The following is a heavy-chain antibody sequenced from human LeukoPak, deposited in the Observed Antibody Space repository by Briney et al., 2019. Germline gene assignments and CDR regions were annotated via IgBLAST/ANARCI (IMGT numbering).Heavy chain of an antibody. CDR3: ARALDYGDYETYYYHYMDV. Sequence: GASVKVSCKASGYTFTSYDINWVRQATGQGLEWMGWMNPNSGNTGYAQKFQGRVTMTRNTSISTAYMELSSLRSEDTAVYYCARALDYGDYETYYYHYMDVWGKGTTVTVSS. V-gene: IGHV1-8*01. CDR2: MNPNSGNT. D-gene: IGHD4-17*01. J-gene: IGHJ6*03. CDR1: GYTFTSYD.